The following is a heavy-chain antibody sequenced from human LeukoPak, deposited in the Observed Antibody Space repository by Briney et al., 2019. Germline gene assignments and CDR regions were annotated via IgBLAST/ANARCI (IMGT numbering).Heavy chain of an antibody. CDR1: XGTFXXXA. V-gene: IGHV1-69*04. J-gene: IGHJ4*02. CDR3: ARDPESSGWYGY. CDR2: IIPILGIA. Sequence: VXCKXXXGTFXXXAIGWVRQAPGQGLEWMGRIIPILGIANYAQKFQGRVTITADKSTSTAYMELSSLRSEDTAVYYCARDPESSGWYGYWGQGTLVTVSS. D-gene: IGHD6-19*01.